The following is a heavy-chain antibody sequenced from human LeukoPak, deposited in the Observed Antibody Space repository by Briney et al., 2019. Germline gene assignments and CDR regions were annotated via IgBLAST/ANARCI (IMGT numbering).Heavy chain of an antibody. Sequence: KPSETLSLTCTVSGGSISSGDAYWNWIRQSPGKGLEWIGYIYYSGSTYYNPPLESRVSMSVDTSKNQFSLKLSSVTAADTAVYFCASRSHYFDSSPFDFWGQGTLVTVSS. V-gene: IGHV4-30-4*01. J-gene: IGHJ4*02. CDR1: GGSISSGDAY. CDR2: IYYSGST. CDR3: ASRSHYFDSSPFDF. D-gene: IGHD3-22*01.